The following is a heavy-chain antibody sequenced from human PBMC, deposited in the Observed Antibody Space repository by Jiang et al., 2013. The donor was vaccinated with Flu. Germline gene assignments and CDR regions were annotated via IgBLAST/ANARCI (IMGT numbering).Heavy chain of an antibody. CDR2: INEDGSEK. Sequence: QLLESGGGLVQPGGSLRLSCTVSGFTSSNYWMSWVRQAPGKGLEWVANINEDGSEKNYVDSVKGRFTISRDNAENSLDLQMNRLRADDTAVYYCAREVLGSRLVSNYWGQGTLVTVSS. CDR3: AREVLGSRLVSNY. D-gene: IGHD6-19*01. CDR1: GFTSSNYW. V-gene: IGHV3-7*03. J-gene: IGHJ4*02.